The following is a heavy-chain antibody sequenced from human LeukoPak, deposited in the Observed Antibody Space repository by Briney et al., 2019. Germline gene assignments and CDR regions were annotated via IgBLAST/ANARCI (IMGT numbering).Heavy chain of an antibody. V-gene: IGHV3-11*04. CDR3: ARLDIVVVPAAIGDY. Sequence: GGSLRLSCAASGFTFNGYYMSWIRQAPGKGLEWVSYISSSGSTIYYADSVKGRFTISRDNAKNSLYLQMNSLRAEDTAVYYCARLDIVVVPAAIGDYWGQGTLVTVSS. CDR1: GFTFNGYY. CDR2: ISSSGSTI. J-gene: IGHJ4*02. D-gene: IGHD2-2*02.